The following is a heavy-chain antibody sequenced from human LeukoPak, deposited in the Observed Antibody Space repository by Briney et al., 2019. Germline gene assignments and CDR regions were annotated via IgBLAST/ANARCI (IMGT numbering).Heavy chain of an antibody. D-gene: IGHD1-26*01. CDR1: GFTFSGHW. J-gene: IGHJ4*02. CDR2: ISSSSSYI. CDR3: ARDREGWELPTHTLGY. Sequence: GGSLRLSCTASGFTFSGHWMSWVRQAPGKGLEWVSSISSSSSYIYYADSVKGRFTISRDNAKNSLYPQMNSLRAEDTAVYYCARDREGWELPTHTLGYWGQGTLVTVSS. V-gene: IGHV3-21*01.